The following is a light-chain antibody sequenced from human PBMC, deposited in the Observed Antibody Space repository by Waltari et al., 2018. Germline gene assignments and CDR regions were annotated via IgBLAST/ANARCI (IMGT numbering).Light chain of an antibody. CDR3: LLYYGGAVV. J-gene: IGLJ2*01. Sequence: QTVVTQAPSLTVSPGGTDPLTCASSPGAVTSGNSPPSFQQKPGQAPRALSYSTSNKHAWTPARFSGSLLGGKAALTLSGVQPEDEAEYYGLLYYGGAVVFGGGTKLTVL. CDR1: PGAVTSGNS. V-gene: IGLV7-43*01. CDR2: STS.